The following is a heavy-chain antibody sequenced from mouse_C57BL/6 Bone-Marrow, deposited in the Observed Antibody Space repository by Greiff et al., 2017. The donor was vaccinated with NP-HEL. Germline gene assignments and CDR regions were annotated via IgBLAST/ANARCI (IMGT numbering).Heavy chain of an antibody. Sequence: VQLQQSGPGLVAPSQSLSITCTVSGFSLTSYAVSWVRQPPGKGLEWLGVIWTGGGTNYNSALKSRLSISKDNSKSQVFLKMNSLQTDDTARYYCARGTAQTPYAMDYWGQGTSVTVSS. CDR2: IWTGGGT. CDR3: ARGTAQTPYAMDY. V-gene: IGHV2-9-1*01. CDR1: GFSLTSYA. D-gene: IGHD3-2*02. J-gene: IGHJ4*01.